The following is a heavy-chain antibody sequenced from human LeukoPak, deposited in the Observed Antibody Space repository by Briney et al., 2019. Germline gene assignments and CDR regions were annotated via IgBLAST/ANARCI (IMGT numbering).Heavy chain of an antibody. D-gene: IGHD3-16*02. Sequence: GGSLRLSCAASGFTVSSNYMSWVRQAPGKGLEWVSVIYSGGSTYYADSVKGRFTISRDNSKNTLYLQMNSLRAEDTAVYYCARDLVGELSSSLYYYYYYMDVWGKGTTVTVSS. V-gene: IGHV3-53*01. CDR3: ARDLVGELSSSLYYYYYYMDV. J-gene: IGHJ6*03. CDR1: GFTVSSNY. CDR2: IYSGGST.